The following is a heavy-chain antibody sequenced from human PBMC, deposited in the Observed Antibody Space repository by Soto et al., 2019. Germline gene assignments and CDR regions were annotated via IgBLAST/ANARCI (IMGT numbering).Heavy chain of an antibody. V-gene: IGHV1-18*01. Sequence: QVQLLQSGAEVKKPGASVKVSCKASGYMFNTYGITWVRQAPGQGLEWMGWISVYNGNIDYAQKFEGRVTMTTDTSTSTAYMELKSLTSDDTAVYYCARTYGSGDYFLPFEYWGQGTPVSVS. CDR1: GYMFNTYG. CDR3: ARTYGSGDYFLPFEY. D-gene: IGHD3-10*01. CDR2: ISVYNGNI. J-gene: IGHJ4*02.